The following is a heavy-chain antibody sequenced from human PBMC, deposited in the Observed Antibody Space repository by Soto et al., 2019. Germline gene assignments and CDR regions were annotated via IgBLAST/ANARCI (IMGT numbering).Heavy chain of an antibody. CDR2: INPNGGST. D-gene: IGHD3-10*01. Sequence: QVQLVQSGAEVKNPGASVTVSCRASGYTFTSYYIHWVRQAPGQGLEWMAIINPNGGSTNYAQRFHGRVTVTRDTSTSIVYMELSSLRSEDTAVYYCSRGLGSGDYWGQGTLVTVSS. CDR1: GYTFTSYY. V-gene: IGHV1-46*03. J-gene: IGHJ4*02. CDR3: SRGLGSGDY.